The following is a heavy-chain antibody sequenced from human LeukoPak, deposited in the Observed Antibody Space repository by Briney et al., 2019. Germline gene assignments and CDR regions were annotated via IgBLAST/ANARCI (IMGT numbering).Heavy chain of an antibody. CDR1: GFTFSNAW. CDR3: AKERHPSITAALYYFDY. J-gene: IGHJ4*02. CDR2: ISGSGGST. V-gene: IGHV3-23*01. D-gene: IGHD1-20*01. Sequence: GGSLRLSCAASGFTFSNAWMSWVRQAPGKGLEWVSAISGSGGSTYYADSVKGRFTISRDNSKNTLYLQMNSLRAEDTAVYYCAKERHPSITAALYYFDYWGQGTLVSVSS.